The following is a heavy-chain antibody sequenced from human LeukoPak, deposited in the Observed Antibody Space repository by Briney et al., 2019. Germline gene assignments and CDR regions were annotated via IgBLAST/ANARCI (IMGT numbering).Heavy chain of an antibody. CDR1: GFTFSSYE. J-gene: IGHJ4*02. D-gene: IGHD5-12*01. CDR2: ISSSGSTI. V-gene: IGHV3-48*03. Sequence: GGSLRLSCAASGFTFSSYEMNWVRQAPGKGLEWVSYISSSGSTIYYADSVKGRFTISRDNAKNPLYLQMNSLRAEDTAVYYCARGPYSGYDPFDYWGQGTLVTVSS. CDR3: ARGPYSGYDPFDY.